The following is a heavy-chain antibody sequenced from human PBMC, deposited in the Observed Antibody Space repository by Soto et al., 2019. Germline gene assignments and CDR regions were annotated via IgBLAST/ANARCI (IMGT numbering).Heavy chain of an antibody. CDR2: IYYSGST. Sequence: QLQLQESGPGLVKPSETLSLTCTVSGGSISSSSYYWGWIRQPPGKGLEWIGSIYYSGSTYYNPSLKSRVTISVDTSKNQFSLKLSSVTAADTAVYYCASRVLAAAMSWGGLGNAFDIWGQGTMVTVSS. CDR1: GGSISSSSYY. V-gene: IGHV4-39*01. CDR3: ASRVLAAAMSWGGLGNAFDI. D-gene: IGHD2-2*01. J-gene: IGHJ3*02.